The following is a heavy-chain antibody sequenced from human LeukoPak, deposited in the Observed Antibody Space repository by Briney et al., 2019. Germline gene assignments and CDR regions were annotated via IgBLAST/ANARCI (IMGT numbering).Heavy chain of an antibody. CDR2: SYHTGRT. J-gene: IGHJ5*02. Sequence: SETLSLTCAVSGGSIIVAAYSWSWIRQPPGKGLEWIGYSYHTGRTSYNPSLKSRVTISVDRSKNQFSLKLNSVTAADTAVYYCARVVLTANNYFDPWGQGTLVTVSS. V-gene: IGHV4-30-2*01. D-gene: IGHD3-22*01. CDR3: ARVVLTANNYFDP. CDR1: GGSIIVAAYS.